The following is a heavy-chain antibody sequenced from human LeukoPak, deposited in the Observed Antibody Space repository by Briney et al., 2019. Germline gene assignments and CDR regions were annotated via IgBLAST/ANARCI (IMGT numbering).Heavy chain of an antibody. CDR3: ARDEAGSSSGWPNWFDP. J-gene: IGHJ5*02. Sequence: GGSLRLSCAASGFTFSSYSMNWVRQAPGKGLEWVSSISSSSSYIYYADSVKGRFTTSRDNAKNSLYLQMNSLRAEDTAVYYCARDEAGSSSGWPNWFDPWGQGTLVTVSS. CDR2: ISSSSSYI. CDR1: GFTFSSYS. D-gene: IGHD6-19*01. V-gene: IGHV3-21*01.